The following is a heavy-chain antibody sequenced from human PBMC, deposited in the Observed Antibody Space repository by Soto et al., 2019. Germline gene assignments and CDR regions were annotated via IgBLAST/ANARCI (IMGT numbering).Heavy chain of an antibody. CDR1: GFTFSSYA. CDR2: ISGSGGST. CDR3: AKDRSFTMVRGGNDY. Sequence: PGGSLRLSCAASGFTFSSYAMSWVRQAPGKGLEWVSAISGSGGSTYYADSVKGRFTISRDNSKNTLYLQMNSLRAEDTAVYYCAKDRSFTMVRGGNDYWGQGTMVTLSS. V-gene: IGHV3-23*01. D-gene: IGHD3-10*01. J-gene: IGHJ4*02.